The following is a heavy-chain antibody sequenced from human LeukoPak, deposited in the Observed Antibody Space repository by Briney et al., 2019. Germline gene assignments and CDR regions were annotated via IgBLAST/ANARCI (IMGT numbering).Heavy chain of an antibody. V-gene: IGHV3-64*01. J-gene: IGHJ3*02. Sequence: GGSLRLSCAASGFTFSSCNMNWVRQAPGKGLEYVSAITGDGGYTYYANSVKGRFTISRDNSKKTLYPQMGSLRADDMAVYYCARVSTNDRRNAFDIWGQGTMVTVSS. CDR2: ITGDGGYT. CDR1: GFTFSSCN. CDR3: ARVSTNDRRNAFDI. D-gene: IGHD2-8*01.